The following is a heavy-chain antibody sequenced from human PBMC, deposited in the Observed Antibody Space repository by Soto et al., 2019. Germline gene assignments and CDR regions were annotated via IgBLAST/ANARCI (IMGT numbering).Heavy chain of an antibody. Sequence: SETLSLTCAVYGGSFSGYYWSWIRQPPGKGLEWIGEINHSGSTNYNPSLKSRVTISVDTSKNQFSLKLSSVTAADTAVYYCARGVGVVAATAYYFDYWGQGTLVTVSS. CDR3: ARGVGVVAATAYYFDY. J-gene: IGHJ4*02. V-gene: IGHV4-34*01. D-gene: IGHD2-15*01. CDR1: GGSFSGYY. CDR2: INHSGST.